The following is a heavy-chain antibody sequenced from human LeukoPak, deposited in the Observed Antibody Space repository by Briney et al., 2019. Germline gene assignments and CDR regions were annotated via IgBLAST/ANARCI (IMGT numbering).Heavy chain of an antibody. CDR2: ISYDGTNK. CDR1: GFTVSNYG. Sequence: GGSLRLSCSASGFTVSNYGINWVRQAPGKGLEWVAVISYDGTNKYYVDSVKGRFTISRDNSKNTLYLQMNSLKTEDTAVYYCARGSLDYGDSIKLSRKAYDSWGQGTLVTVSS. D-gene: IGHD4-17*01. CDR3: ARGSLDYGDSIKLSRKAYDS. V-gene: IGHV3-30*03. J-gene: IGHJ4*02.